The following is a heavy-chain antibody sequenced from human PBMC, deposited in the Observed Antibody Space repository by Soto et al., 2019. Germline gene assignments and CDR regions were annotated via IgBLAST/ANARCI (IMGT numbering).Heavy chain of an antibody. D-gene: IGHD6-13*01. J-gene: IGHJ6*02. V-gene: IGHV1-69*02. CDR1: GGTFSSYT. CDR3: ATASSIAAAGSYYYYGMDV. Sequence: ASVKVSCKASGGTFSSYTISWVRQAPGQGLEWMGRIIPILGIANYAQKFQGRVTITADKSTSTAYMELSSLRSEDTAVYYCATASSIAAAGSYYYYGMDVWGQGTTVTVSS. CDR2: IIPILGIA.